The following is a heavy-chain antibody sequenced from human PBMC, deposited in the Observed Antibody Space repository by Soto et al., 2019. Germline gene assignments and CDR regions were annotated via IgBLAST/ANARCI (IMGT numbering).Heavy chain of an antibody. V-gene: IGHV3-23*01. D-gene: IGHD3-3*01. CDR3: ARARPGFGVVIITPWFDP. Sequence: PGGSLRLSCAASGFTFSSYSMSWVRQAPGKGLEWVSGFRTSGDGGTTYYADSVKGRFTISRDNSKNMLFLQMNSLRAEDTAVYYCARARPGFGVVIITPWFDPWGQGTLVTVSS. CDR2: FRTSGDGGTT. CDR1: GFTFSSYS. J-gene: IGHJ5*02.